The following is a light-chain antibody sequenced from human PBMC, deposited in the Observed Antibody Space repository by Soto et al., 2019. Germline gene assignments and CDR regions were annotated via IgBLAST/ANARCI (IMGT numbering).Light chain of an antibody. J-gene: IGKJ4*01. V-gene: IGKV3-15*01. CDR3: QQYHKWPPFT. CDR2: GAS. CDR1: QSVSSN. Sequence: EVGMTQSPATLSVSPGERATLSCRASQSVSSNLAWYQQKPGQTPRLLMYGASTRATGIPARFSGSGSGTEFTLTISSLQSEDFAVYYCQQYHKWPPFTFXGGTKADIK.